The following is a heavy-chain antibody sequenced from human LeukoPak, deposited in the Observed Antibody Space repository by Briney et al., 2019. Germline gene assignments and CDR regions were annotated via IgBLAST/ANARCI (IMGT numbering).Heavy chain of an antibody. CDR3: ARRPSLPYDAFDY. V-gene: IGHV5-51*01. D-gene: IGHD3-16*01. Sequence: GESLKISCKGSGYSFTSYWIGWVRQMPGKGLEWMGIIYPGDSDTRYSPSFQGQVTISADKSISTAYLQWSSLKASDTAMCYCARRPSLPYDAFDYWGQGTLVTAS. CDR2: IYPGDSDT. J-gene: IGHJ4*02. CDR1: GYSFTSYW.